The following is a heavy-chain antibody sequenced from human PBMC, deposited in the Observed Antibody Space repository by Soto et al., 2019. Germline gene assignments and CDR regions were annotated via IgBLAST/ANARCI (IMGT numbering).Heavy chain of an antibody. CDR3: ARSDDKDILTGCYN. D-gene: IGHD3-9*01. CDR1: GFTFKNHA. V-gene: IGHV3-23*01. Sequence: GGSLRLSCAASGFTFKNHAMAWVRQAPGKGLEWVSSIGHSGYSINYGDSVKGRFTISRDNSKNMVFLEMNGLRAEDTAVYYCARSDDKDILTGCYNWGQGALVTVSS. J-gene: IGHJ4*02. CDR2: IGHSGYSI.